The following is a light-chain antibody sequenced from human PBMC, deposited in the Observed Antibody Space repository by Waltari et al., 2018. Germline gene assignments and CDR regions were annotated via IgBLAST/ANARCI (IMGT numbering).Light chain of an antibody. CDR3: HQYSSTPWT. CDR1: QTVLHSSDTKNY. Sequence: DIVMTQSPDSLAVSLGERANINCKSSQTVLHSSDTKNYVAWYQQKPGQPPKLLIYWSSTRESGVPDRFSGSGSGTDFTLTISSLQAEDVAVYYCHQYSSTPWTFGQGTKVEVK. J-gene: IGKJ1*01. V-gene: IGKV4-1*01. CDR2: WSS.